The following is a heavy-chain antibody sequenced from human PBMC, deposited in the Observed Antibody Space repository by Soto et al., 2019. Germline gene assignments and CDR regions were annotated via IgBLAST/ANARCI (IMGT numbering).Heavy chain of an antibody. CDR1: GFTFSSYG. CDR2: IWYDGSNK. V-gene: IGHV3-33*01. Sequence: QVQLVESGGGVVQPGRSLRLSCAASGFTFSSYGMHWGRQAPGKGLEWVAVIWYDGSNKYYADSVKGRFTISRDNSKNTLYLQMNSLRAEDTAVYYCARDQYSSGWYTPYYFDYWGQGTLVTVSS. J-gene: IGHJ4*02. D-gene: IGHD6-19*01. CDR3: ARDQYSSGWYTPYYFDY.